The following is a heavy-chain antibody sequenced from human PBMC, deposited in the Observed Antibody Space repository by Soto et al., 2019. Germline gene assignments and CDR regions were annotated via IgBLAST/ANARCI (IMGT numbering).Heavy chain of an antibody. CDR1: GFTFTNYG. J-gene: IGHJ4*02. Sequence: GGSLRLSCAVSGFTFTNYGINWVRQAPGKGLEWVSSVSKSDYTYYSDSVKGRFTISRDNAKNSVSLQMNNLTAEDTAVYYCAREDSIIIPAVADFWGQGTLVTVSS. D-gene: IGHD6-19*01. CDR3: AREDSIIIPAVADF. V-gene: IGHV3-21*01. CDR2: VSKSDYT.